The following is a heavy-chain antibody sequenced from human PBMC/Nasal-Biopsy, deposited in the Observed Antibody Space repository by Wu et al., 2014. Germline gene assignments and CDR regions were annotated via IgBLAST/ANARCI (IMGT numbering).Heavy chain of an antibody. D-gene: IGHD3-22*01. CDR3: ARKRDYYDSSGYYHLGKAFDI. CDR1: GNSFSDDD. V-gene: IGHV1-69*06. CDR2: IVPIFGTP. Sequence: KVSCKASGNSFSDDDINWVRQAPGQGLEWMGGIVPIFGTPNYAQKFLGRVTITADKSTSSAYMELSSLRSEDTAVYYCARKRDYYDSSGYYHLGKAFDIWGQGTKVTVS. J-gene: IGHJ3*02.